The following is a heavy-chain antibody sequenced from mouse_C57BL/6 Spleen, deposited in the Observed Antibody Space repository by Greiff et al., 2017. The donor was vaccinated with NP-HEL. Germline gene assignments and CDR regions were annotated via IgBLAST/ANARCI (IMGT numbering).Heavy chain of an antibody. D-gene: IGHD3-2*02. CDR1: GFTFSSYA. Sequence: EVMLVESGEGLVKPGGSLKLSCAASGFTFSSYAMSWVRQTPEKRLEWVAYISSGGDYIYYADTVKGRFTISRDTARNTLYLQMSSLKAEDTAMYYCTREGAAQVPWLAYWGQGTLVTVSA. J-gene: IGHJ3*01. CDR3: TREGAAQVPWLAY. V-gene: IGHV5-9-1*02. CDR2: ISSGGDYI.